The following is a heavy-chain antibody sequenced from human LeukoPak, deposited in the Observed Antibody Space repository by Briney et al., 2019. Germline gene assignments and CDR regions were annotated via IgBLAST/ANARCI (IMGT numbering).Heavy chain of an antibody. D-gene: IGHD4-17*01. CDR3: ARLGRTVTTYAFDI. Sequence: PSETLSLTCTVSGDSISSYYWTWIRQPAGKGLEWIGRIYTTGSTNYNPSLKSRVTISLDNSKNQFSLKLTSVTAADTAVYYCARLGRTVTTYAFDIWGQGTMVTVSS. V-gene: IGHV4-4*07. CDR2: IYTTGST. CDR1: GDSISSYY. J-gene: IGHJ3*02.